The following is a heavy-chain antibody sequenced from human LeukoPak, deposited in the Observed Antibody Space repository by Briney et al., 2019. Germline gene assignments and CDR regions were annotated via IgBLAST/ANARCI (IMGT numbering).Heavy chain of an antibody. D-gene: IGHD2-21*01. CDR2: INHSGST. V-gene: IGHV4-34*01. CDR3: ASSTIPNWFDP. CDR1: GGPFSGYY. Sequence: SETLSLTCAVYGGPFSGYYWSWIRQPPGKGLEWIGEINHSGSTNYNPSLKSRVTISVDTSKNQFYLKLSSVTAADTAVYYCASSTIPNWFDPWGQGTLVTVSS. J-gene: IGHJ5*02.